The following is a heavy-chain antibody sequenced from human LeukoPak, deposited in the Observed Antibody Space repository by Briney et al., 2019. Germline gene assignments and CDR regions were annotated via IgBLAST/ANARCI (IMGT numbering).Heavy chain of an antibody. Sequence: GGSLRLSCAASGFTFSSYAMHWVRQAPGKGLEWVAVISYDGSNKYYADSVKGRFTISRDNAKNSLYLQMNSLRAEDTAVYYCARDRKIAVADSQPDYWGQGTLVTVSS. D-gene: IGHD6-13*01. J-gene: IGHJ4*02. CDR2: ISYDGSNK. CDR1: GFTFSSYA. CDR3: ARDRKIAVADSQPDY. V-gene: IGHV3-30-3*01.